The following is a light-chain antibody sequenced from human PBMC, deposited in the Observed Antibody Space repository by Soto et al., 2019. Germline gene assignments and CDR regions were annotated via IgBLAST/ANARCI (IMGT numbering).Light chain of an antibody. CDR1: QSVSTF. V-gene: IGKV3-11*01. J-gene: IGKJ4*01. Sequence: EIVLTQSPATLSLSPGDTATLYCRASQSVSTFLAWYQQKPGQTPRLFISDASDRATGVPVRFSGSGSGTDFTLTINGLEPEDFATYFCQHRSNWPLSFGGGTKVEIK. CDR3: QHRSNWPLS. CDR2: DAS.